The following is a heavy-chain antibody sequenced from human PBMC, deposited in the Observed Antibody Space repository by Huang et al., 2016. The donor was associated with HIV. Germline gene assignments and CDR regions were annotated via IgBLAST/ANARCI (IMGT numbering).Heavy chain of an antibody. CDR2: VYDSGTT. CDR3: VRDQGRLAVGGIDNWFDP. V-gene: IGHV4-59*02. J-gene: IGHJ5*02. Sequence: QVRLQESGPGLVKPSETLSLSCTVSGDSVSSHYWGWIRHPPGKGLEWIGTVYDSGTTKYNPGLKSRSTISVDTSKNGFSLNITSVSAADTAMYFCVRDQGRLAVGGIDNWFDPWGQGALVTVSS. D-gene: IGHD6-19*01. CDR1: GDSVSSHY.